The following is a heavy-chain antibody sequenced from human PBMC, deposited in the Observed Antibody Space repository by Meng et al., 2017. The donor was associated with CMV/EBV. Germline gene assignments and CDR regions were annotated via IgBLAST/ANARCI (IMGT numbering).Heavy chain of an antibody. CDR3: ARGVGGWFDP. V-gene: IGHV4-34*01. CDR1: GGSFSGYY. J-gene: IGHJ5*02. CDR2: INHSGST. Sequence: QGQLQQWGGGLLKPSETLSLTCAVYGGSFSGYYWSWIRQPPGKGLEWIGEINHSGSTNYNPSLKSRVTISVDTSKNQFSLKLSSVTAADTAVYYCARGVGGWFDPWGQGTLVTVSS. D-gene: IGHD1-26*01.